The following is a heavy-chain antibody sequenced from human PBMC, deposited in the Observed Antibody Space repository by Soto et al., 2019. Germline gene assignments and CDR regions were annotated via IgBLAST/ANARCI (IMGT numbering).Heavy chain of an antibody. V-gene: IGHV4-39*02. CDR1: GGSISSSSYY. Sequence: SETLSLTCTVSGGSISSSSYYWGWIRKPPGKGLEWIGSIYYSGSTYYNPSLKSRVTISVDTSKNQFSLKLSSVTAAATAVYFCARDVDYADWGFFAYWGQGTLVTVSS. J-gene: IGHJ4*02. CDR3: ARDVDYADWGFFAY. D-gene: IGHD4-17*01. CDR2: IYYSGST.